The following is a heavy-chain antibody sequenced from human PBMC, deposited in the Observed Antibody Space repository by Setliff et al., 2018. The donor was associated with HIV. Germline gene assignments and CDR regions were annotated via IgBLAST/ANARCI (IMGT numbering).Heavy chain of an antibody. CDR2: MSGST. Sequence: PGGSLRLSCAASGFTFSSYAMSWVRQAPGKGLQWVSAMSGSTYYADSVKGRFTISRDNSKNTLYLQMNSLRAEDTAVYYCARASEETVAGFFGYWGQGTLVTVSS. J-gene: IGHJ4*02. D-gene: IGHD6-19*01. CDR1: GFTFSSYA. CDR3: ARASEETVAGFFGY. V-gene: IGHV3-23*01.